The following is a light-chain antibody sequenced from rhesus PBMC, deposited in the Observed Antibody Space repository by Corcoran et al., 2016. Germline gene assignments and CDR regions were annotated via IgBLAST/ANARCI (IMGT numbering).Light chain of an antibody. CDR3: QQSSNLFA. J-gene: IGKJ3*01. Sequence: ETVVTQSPATLSLSPGERATLPCRASQSVGSYLAWYQQKPGQAPRLLINGASSRATVIPDRFSGSGSGTVFTLTISSLEPVDVGVYYCQQSSNLFAFGPGTKLDIK. CDR1: QSVGSY. CDR2: GAS. V-gene: IGKV3-24*04.